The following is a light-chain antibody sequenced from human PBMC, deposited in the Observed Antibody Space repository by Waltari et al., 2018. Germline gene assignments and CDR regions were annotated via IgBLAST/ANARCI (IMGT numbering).Light chain of an antibody. V-gene: IGKV4-1*01. CDR2: WAS. CDR3: QQYYSNPQT. CDR1: QSVLYSSNNKNY. Sequence: DFVMTQSPESLAVSLGERATINCKSSQSVLYSSNNKNYLAWYQQKPGQPPKLLIYWASTRESGVPDRFSGSGSGTDFTLTISSLQAEDVAVYYCQQYYSNPQTFGQGTKVEIK. J-gene: IGKJ1*01.